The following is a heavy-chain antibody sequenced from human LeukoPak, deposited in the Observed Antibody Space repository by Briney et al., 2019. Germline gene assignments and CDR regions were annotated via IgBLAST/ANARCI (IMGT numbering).Heavy chain of an antibody. Sequence: PGGSLRLSCAASGFTISSYAMCWVRQPPGKGLEWVSAISGSGGSTYYADSVKGRFTISRDNSKNTLYLQMNSLRAEDTAVYYCAKAPDSSGYYPKHWGQGTLVTVSS. V-gene: IGHV3-23*01. CDR1: GFTISSYA. D-gene: IGHD3-22*01. CDR2: ISGSGGST. J-gene: IGHJ1*01. CDR3: AKAPDSSGYYPKH.